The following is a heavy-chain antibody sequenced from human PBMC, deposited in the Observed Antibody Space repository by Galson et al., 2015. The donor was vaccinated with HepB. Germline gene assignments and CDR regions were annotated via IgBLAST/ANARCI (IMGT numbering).Heavy chain of an antibody. D-gene: IGHD6-19*01. CDR3: ASFIAVAGTGVDY. CDR2: ISSSSSTI. CDR1: GFTLSRYS. V-gene: IGHV3-48*01. J-gene: IGHJ4*02. Sequence: SLRLSCAASGFTLSRYSMNWVRQAPGKGLEWVSYISSSSSTIYYADSVKGRFTISRDNAKNSLYLQMNSLRAEDTAVYYCASFIAVAGTGVDYWGQGTLVTVSS.